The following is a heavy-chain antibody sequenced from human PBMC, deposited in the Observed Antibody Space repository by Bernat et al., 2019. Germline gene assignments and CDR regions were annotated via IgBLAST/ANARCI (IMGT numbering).Heavy chain of an antibody. CDR3: ARDNLSVAETFDY. J-gene: IGHJ4*02. CDR1: GYTFTSYG. V-gene: IGHV1-18*04. CDR2: ISGYTGNT. D-gene: IGHD6-19*01. Sequence: QVQLVQSGAEVKKPGASMRVSCKATGYTFTSYGVSWVRQAPGQGLEWMGWISGYTGNTNHAQNFRGRITVTTDTSTSTAYMELRSLSSDDTAVYYCARDNLSVAETFDYWGQGTLVTVSS.